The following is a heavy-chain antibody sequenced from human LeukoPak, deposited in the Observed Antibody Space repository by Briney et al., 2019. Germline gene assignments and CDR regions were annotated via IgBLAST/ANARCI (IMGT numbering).Heavy chain of an antibody. Sequence: SETLSLTCTVSGAPINNYYWSWIRQPAGKGLDWIGRVYTSGSTNYNPSFRSRVTMSVDKSKYQLSLKLTSVTAADTAVYYCAGRDYWGQGTLVTVSS. CDR2: VYTSGST. CDR1: GAPINNYY. V-gene: IGHV4-4*07. CDR3: AGRDY. J-gene: IGHJ4*02.